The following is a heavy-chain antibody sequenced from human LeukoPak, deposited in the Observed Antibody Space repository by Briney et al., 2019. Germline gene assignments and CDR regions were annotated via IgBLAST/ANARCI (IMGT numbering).Heavy chain of an antibody. CDR1: GGSTTRYY. CDR3: ARGVYIAAAQYGY. J-gene: IGHJ4*02. Sequence: PSETLSLTCTVTGGSTTRYYWSWIRQTPGKGLEWIGYIYYSGTTNYNPSLKSRVTISVDTSKNQFSLKLSSVTAADTAVYYCARGVYIAAAQYGYWGQGTLVTVSS. V-gene: IGHV4-59*01. CDR2: IYYSGTT. D-gene: IGHD6-13*01.